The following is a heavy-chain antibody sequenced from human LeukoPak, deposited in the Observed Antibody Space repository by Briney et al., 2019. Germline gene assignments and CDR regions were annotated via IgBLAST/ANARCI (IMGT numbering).Heavy chain of an antibody. V-gene: IGHV1-2*02. Sequence: GASVKVSCKASGYTFTGYYMHWVRQAPGQGLEWMGWINPNSGGTNYAQKFQGRVTMTRDTPISTAYMELSRLRSDDTAVYYCARESGYSSGWYWFDYWGQGTLVTVSS. CDR2: INPNSGGT. D-gene: IGHD6-19*01. J-gene: IGHJ4*02. CDR3: ARESGYSSGWYWFDY. CDR1: GYTFTGYY.